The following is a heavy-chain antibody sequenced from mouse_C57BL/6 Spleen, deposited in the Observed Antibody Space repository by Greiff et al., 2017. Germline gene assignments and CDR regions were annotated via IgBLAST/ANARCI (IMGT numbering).Heavy chain of an antibody. CDR1: GYTFTDYY. CDR3: ARSLTTVVAFDY. D-gene: IGHD1-1*01. V-gene: IGHV1-19*01. CDR2: INPYNGGT. Sequence: VQLQQSGPVLVKPGASVKMSCKASGYTFTDYYMNWVKQSHGKSLEWIGVINPYNGGTSYNQKFKGKATLTVDKSSSTAYMELNSLTSEDSAVYYCARSLTTVVAFDYWGQGTTLTVSS. J-gene: IGHJ2*01.